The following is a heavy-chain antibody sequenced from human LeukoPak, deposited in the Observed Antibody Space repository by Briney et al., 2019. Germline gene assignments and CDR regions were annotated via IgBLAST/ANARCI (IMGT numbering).Heavy chain of an antibody. V-gene: IGHV4-4*02. J-gene: IGHJ6*03. D-gene: IGHD6-6*01. CDR2: IYYSGST. Sequence: SETLSLTCAVSGVSVASSNWWSWVRQTPGKGLEWIGSIYYSGSTNYNPSLKSPVTMSVDTPKNQFSLKLTSVTAADTAVYYCARQSIAARGYYYYMDVWGKGTTVTVSS. CDR3: ARQSIAARGYYYYMDV. CDR1: GVSVASSNW.